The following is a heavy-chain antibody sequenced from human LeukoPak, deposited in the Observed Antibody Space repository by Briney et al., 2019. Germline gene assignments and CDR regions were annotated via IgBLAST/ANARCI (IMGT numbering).Heavy chain of an antibody. CDR3: AKIKGAQRGHFDY. CDR2: ISGDGGST. J-gene: IGHJ4*02. Sequence: PGGSLRLSCAASGFTFSSWPMSWVRQAPGKGLEWVSAISGDGGSTDYADSVRGRFTISRDNSKNTLYLQMNSLRAEDTAVYYCAKIKGAQRGHFDYWGQGTLVTVSS. CDR1: GFTFSSWP. V-gene: IGHV3-23*01. D-gene: IGHD6-25*01.